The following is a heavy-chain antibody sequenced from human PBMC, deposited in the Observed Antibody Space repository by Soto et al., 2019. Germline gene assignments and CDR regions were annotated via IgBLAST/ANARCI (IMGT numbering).Heavy chain of an antibody. J-gene: IGHJ3*02. D-gene: IGHD3-22*01. CDR2: IKQNGDAK. Sequence: EVQLVESGGGLVQPGGSLRLSCAASVCTFSRYWMSWVRQAPGKGPEWVANIKQNGDAKFSVDSVHGRFTIPRDNAKDSLYLQMNSLRAEDTAVYYCARGDYHVSSGYYIDAFDIWGQGTMVTVSS. V-gene: IGHV3-7*04. CDR1: VCTFSRYW. CDR3: ARGDYHVSSGYYIDAFDI.